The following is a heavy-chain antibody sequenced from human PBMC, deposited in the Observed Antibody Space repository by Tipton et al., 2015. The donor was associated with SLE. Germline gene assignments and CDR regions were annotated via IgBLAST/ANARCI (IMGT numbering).Heavy chain of an antibody. J-gene: IGHJ5*02. CDR1: GDSIMSGGYH. CDR2: IYASGIT. CDR3: AAQSCSGGSCYYDPVNGFDP. D-gene: IGHD2-15*01. V-gene: IGHV4-61*02. Sequence: TLSLSCTVSGDSIMSGGYHWSWLRQPAGKRLERPEWIGRIYASGITNYNPSLKNRVTISLDASTNQMSLKVTSVTAADTAVYYCAAQSCSGGSCYYDPVNGFDPWGQGTLVTVSS.